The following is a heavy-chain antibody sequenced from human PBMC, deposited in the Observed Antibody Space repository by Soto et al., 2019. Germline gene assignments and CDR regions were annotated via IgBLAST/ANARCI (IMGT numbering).Heavy chain of an antibody. V-gene: IGHV4-61*01. CDR3: ARASGRYDSSGYYYGPDY. Sequence: PSETLSLTCTVSGGSVSSGSYYWSWIRQPPGKGLEWIGYIYYSGSTNYNPSLKSRVTISVDTSKNQFSLKLSSVTAADTAVYYCARASGRYDSSGYYYGPDYWGQG. CDR1: GGSVSSGSYY. D-gene: IGHD3-22*01. J-gene: IGHJ4*02. CDR2: IYYSGST.